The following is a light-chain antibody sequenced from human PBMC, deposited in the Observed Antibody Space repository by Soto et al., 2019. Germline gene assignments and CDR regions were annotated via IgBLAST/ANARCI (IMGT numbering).Light chain of an antibody. CDR3: TSFSTSSTPL. J-gene: IGLJ2*01. CDR1: SSDVGDSNY. Sequence: QSVLTQPASVSGSPGQSITISCTGTSSDVGDSNYVSWYQHHPGVAPKLIIYEVGNRPSGVSYRFSGSKSGNTASLTISGLQAEDEADYFCTSFSTSSTPLFGGGTKLTVL. CDR2: EVG. V-gene: IGLV2-14*01.